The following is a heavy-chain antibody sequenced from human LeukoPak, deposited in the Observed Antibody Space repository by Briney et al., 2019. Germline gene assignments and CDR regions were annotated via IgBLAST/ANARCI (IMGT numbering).Heavy chain of an antibody. CDR3: ALQGGYCSSTSCFYRRDLGNWFDP. Sequence: ASVKVSCKASGYTFTGYYMRWVRQAPGQGLEWMGWINPNSGGTNYAQKFQGRVTMTRDTSISTAYMELSRLRSNDTAVYYCALQGGYCSSTSCFYRRDLGNWFDPWGQGTMVTVSS. CDR1: GYTFTGYY. J-gene: IGHJ3*01. D-gene: IGHD2-2*01. CDR2: INPNSGGT. V-gene: IGHV1-2*02.